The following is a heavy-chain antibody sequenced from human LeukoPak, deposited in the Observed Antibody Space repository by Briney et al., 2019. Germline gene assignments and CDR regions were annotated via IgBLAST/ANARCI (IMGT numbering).Heavy chain of an antibody. CDR3: ARDRHGGLYYFDY. J-gene: IGHJ4*02. D-gene: IGHD4-23*01. Sequence: PSETLSLTCAVYGGSFSGYYWSWIRQPPGKGLEWIGEINHSGSTNYNPSLKSRVTISVDTSKNQLSLKLSSVTAADTAVYYCARDRHGGLYYFDYWGQGTLVTVSS. CDR1: GGSFSGYY. V-gene: IGHV4-34*01. CDR2: INHSGST.